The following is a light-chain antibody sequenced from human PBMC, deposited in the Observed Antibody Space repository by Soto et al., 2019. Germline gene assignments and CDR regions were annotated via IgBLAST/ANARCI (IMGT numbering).Light chain of an antibody. CDR3: QQRSSWPLT. J-gene: IGKJ4*01. Sequence: EIVLTQFPATLSLSPGERAALSCRASLGVSRFLAWYQQKPGQAPRLLIYDASNRATGIPARFSGSESGTDFTLAINSLEPEDFAVYYCQQRSSWPLTFGGGTKVEIK. V-gene: IGKV3-11*01. CDR1: LGVSRF. CDR2: DAS.